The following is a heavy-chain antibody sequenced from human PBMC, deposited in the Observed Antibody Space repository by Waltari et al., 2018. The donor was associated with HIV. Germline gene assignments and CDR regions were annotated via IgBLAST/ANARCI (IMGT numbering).Heavy chain of an antibody. CDR1: GFTFRSYW. Sequence: EVQLVESGGGLVQPGGSLRLSCAASGFTFRSYWMHWVRQAPGKGLLWVACISSDGSTTNYADSVTGRLTISRDNAKNTLYLQMNSLRADDTAVYYCARENTMTYYDALDIWGQGTMVTVSS. D-gene: IGHD4-17*01. J-gene: IGHJ3*02. CDR2: ISSDGSTT. CDR3: ARENTMTYYDALDI. V-gene: IGHV3-74*01.